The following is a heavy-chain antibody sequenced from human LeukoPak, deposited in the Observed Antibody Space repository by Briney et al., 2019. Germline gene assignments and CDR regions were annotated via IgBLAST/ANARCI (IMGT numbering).Heavy chain of an antibody. J-gene: IGHJ4*02. CDR3: ARSIAAAQNYFDY. CDR2: ISYDGSNK. Sequence: GRSLRLSCAASGFTFSSYAMHWVRQAPGKGLEWVAVISYDGSNKYYADSVKGRLTISRDNSKNTLYLQMNSLRAGDTAVYYCARSIAAAQNYFDYWGQGTLVTVSS. V-gene: IGHV3-30-3*01. CDR1: GFTFSSYA. D-gene: IGHD6-13*01.